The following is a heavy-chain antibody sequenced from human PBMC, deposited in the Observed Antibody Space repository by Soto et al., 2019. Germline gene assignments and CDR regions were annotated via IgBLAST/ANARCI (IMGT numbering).Heavy chain of an antibody. CDR1: GGPFSTYA. D-gene: IGHD3-10*01. CDR3: AKALTMASPNWFDP. Sequence: QLVQSGDEVKKPGSSVKVSCKASGGPFSTYAISWVRQAPGQGLEWMGGIIPIFGTANYAQRFLGRVTISADYSTSTAYMELRSLTSDDTAVYYCAKALTMASPNWFDPWGQGTQVTVSS. CDR2: IIPIFGTA. V-gene: IGHV1-69*01. J-gene: IGHJ5*02.